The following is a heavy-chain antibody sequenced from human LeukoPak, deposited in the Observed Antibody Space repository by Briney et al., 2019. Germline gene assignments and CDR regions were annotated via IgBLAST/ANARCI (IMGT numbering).Heavy chain of an antibody. CDR2: ITGSGGRT. D-gene: IGHD2/OR15-2a*01. J-gene: IGHJ3*02. Sequence: SGGSLRLSCAASGFIFDNYAMSSVRQAPGKGLEWVSTITGSGGRTYFADSVKGRFTISRDNSNNTLSLQMKSLRAEDTALYHCAKGTCTSTSCYRNAFDIWGQGTVVTVSS. CDR3: AKGTCTSTSCYRNAFDI. CDR1: GFIFDNYA. V-gene: IGHV3-23*01.